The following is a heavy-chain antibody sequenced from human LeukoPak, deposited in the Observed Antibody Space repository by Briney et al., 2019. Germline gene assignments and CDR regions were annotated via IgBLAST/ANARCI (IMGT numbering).Heavy chain of an antibody. D-gene: IGHD1-26*01. CDR1: GGSISSGSYY. V-gene: IGHV4-61*02. J-gene: IGHJ4*02. Sequence: KPSETLSLTCTVSGGSISSGSYYWSWIRQPAGKGLEWIGRIYTSGSTNYNPSLKSRVTISVDTSKNQFSLKLSSVTAADTAVYYCARLGSYGGGDYWGQGTLVTVSS. CDR2: IYTSGST. CDR3: ARLGSYGGGDY.